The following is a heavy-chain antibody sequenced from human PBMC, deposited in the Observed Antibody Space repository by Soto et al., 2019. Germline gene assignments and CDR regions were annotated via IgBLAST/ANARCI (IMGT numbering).Heavy chain of an antibody. CDR1: GGSISSGGYY. Sequence: QVQLQESGPGLVKPSQTLSLTCTVSGGSISSGGYYWSWIRQHPGKGLEWIGYIYYSGSTYYNPSLKSRVTISVDTSKNQFSLKLSSVTAADTAVYYCARDRKRYYGPGSYYGDWFDPWGQGTLVTVSS. CDR2: IYYSGST. CDR3: ARDRKRYYGPGSYYGDWFDP. J-gene: IGHJ5*02. V-gene: IGHV4-31*03. D-gene: IGHD3-10*01.